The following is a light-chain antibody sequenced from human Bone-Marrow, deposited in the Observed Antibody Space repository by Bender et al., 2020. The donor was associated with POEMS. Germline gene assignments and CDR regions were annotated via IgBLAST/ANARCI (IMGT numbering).Light chain of an antibody. J-gene: IGLJ3*02. CDR3: AVWDDTLDRWV. CDR2: SSH. Sequence: QSVLTQPPSASGTPGQRVTISCSGGSSNIGAHAVNWYQHLPGTAPKLLIYSSHRRPSEVPDRFSGSRSGTSASLAISELQSEDEAGYYCAVWDDTLDRWVLGGGTKLTVL. CDR1: SSNIGAHA. V-gene: IGLV1-44*01.